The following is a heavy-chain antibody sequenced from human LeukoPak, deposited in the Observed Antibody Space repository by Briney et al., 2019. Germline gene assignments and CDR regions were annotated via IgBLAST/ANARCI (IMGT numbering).Heavy chain of an antibody. V-gene: IGHV3-7*01. CDR2: IKQDGSEK. CDR3: ARASSRDAFDI. J-gene: IGHJ3*02. Sequence: PGGSLRLSCAASGFSFSGFWMSWVRQAPGKGLEWVANIKQDGSEKYYVDSVKGRFTISRDNAKNSLYLQMNSLRAEDTAVYYCARASSRDAFDIWGQGTMVTVSS. CDR1: GFSFSGFW.